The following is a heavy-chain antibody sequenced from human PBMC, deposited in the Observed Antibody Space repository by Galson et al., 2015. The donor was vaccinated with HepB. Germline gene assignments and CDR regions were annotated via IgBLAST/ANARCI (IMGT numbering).Heavy chain of an antibody. CDR3: ARDDSSGVVDY. J-gene: IGHJ4*02. D-gene: IGHD3-22*01. CDR1: GYTLSNNA. Sequence: SVKVSCKASGYTLSNNAMHWVRQVPGQRLEWMGWINAGKIDTKYSLKLQGRVTITRDTSANTAYMELRRLRSEDTAVYYCARDDSSGVVDYWGQGTLVTVSS. CDR2: INAGKIDT. V-gene: IGHV1-3*01.